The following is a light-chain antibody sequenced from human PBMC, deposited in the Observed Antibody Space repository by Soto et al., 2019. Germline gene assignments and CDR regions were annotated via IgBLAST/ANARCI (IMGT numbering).Light chain of an antibody. Sequence: EIVLTQSPATLSLSPGERATLSCRASQSVNSYLAWYQQKCGQAPRLLIYDTSNRATGIPDKFSGNGSGTDFPLTISSLEPEGFAVYYCQQRSSWPTFGQGTRLEIK. CDR3: QQRSSWPT. CDR1: QSVNSY. CDR2: DTS. V-gene: IGKV3-11*01. J-gene: IGKJ2*01.